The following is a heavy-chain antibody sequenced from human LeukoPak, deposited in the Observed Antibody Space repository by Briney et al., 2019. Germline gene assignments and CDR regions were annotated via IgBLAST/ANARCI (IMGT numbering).Heavy chain of an antibody. J-gene: IGHJ4*02. CDR2: SGRSGTPI. Sequence: GGSLRLSCAASGFTLSSYSMSWVRQAPGKGLEGVSYSGRSGTPISYADSVKVRFTISRDNSKNTLYLQMNSLRAEDTAVYYCAKERRITMIVVVIPDFGYWGQGTLVTVSS. CDR1: GFTLSSYS. D-gene: IGHD3-22*01. CDR3: AKERRITMIVVVIPDFGY. V-gene: IGHV3-48*01.